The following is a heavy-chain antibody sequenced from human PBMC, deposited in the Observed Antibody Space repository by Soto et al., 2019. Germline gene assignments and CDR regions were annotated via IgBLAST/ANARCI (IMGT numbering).Heavy chain of an antibody. CDR2: IFWYGSNT. Sequence: EVQLVESGGVVVQPGGSLRLSRAASGFTFDDYTMHWVRQAPGKGLEWVSLIFWYGSNTHYADSVKGRFTISRDNRKNSLYLQMDRLRTEDSALYYCAKVMAYGGNSGPFDYWGQGTLVTVSS. D-gene: IGHD4-17*01. CDR3: AKVMAYGGNSGPFDY. V-gene: IGHV3-43*01. J-gene: IGHJ4*02. CDR1: GFTFDDYT.